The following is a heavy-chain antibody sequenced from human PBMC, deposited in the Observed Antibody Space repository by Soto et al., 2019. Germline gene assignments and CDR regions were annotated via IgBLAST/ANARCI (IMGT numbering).Heavy chain of an antibody. V-gene: IGHV3-48*02. CDR1: GFTFSTFS. CDR2: ISSTSTTI. J-gene: IGHJ4*02. CDR3: ARARDGYSYGDFDF. Sequence: GGSLRLSCVASGFTFSTFSMVWVRQAPGKGLEWVSYISSTSTTIKYADSVEGRFFISRDSAKNSLHLQMNSLRDEDTAVYYCARARDGYSYGDFDFWGQGTLVTVSS. D-gene: IGHD5-18*01.